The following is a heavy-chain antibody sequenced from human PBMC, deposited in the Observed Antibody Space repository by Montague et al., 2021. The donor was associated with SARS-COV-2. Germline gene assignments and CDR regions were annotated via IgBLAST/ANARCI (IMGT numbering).Heavy chain of an antibody. V-gene: IGHV4-4*07. CDR2: IYASGGT. D-gene: IGHD2-15*01. CDR3: GRGVVAATPVVDY. J-gene: IGHJ4*02. Sequence: SETLSLTCTVSGDSISSFYWNWIRQPAGKGLEWTGRIYASGGTNYNPSLKRRVTMSVDTSKNQFSLKLNSVTAADTAVYYCGRGVVAATPVVDYWGRGTLVTVSS. CDR1: GDSISSFY.